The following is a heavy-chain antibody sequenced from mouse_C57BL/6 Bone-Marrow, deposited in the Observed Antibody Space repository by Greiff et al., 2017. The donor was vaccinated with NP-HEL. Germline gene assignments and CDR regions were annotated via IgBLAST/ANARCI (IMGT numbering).Heavy chain of an antibody. J-gene: IGHJ1*03. CDR3: ARMGRRYGWDFDV. D-gene: IGHD1-1*01. CDR1: GYAFTNYL. Sequence: VQLQQSGAELVRPGTSVTVSFKASGYAFTNYLIAWVKQRPGQGLEWIGVLNPGSGGTTYNEKFKGKATLTADKSSSTAYMQLSSLTSEDSAVYFCARMGRRYGWDFDVWGTGTTVTVSS. CDR2: LNPGSGGT. V-gene: IGHV1-54*01.